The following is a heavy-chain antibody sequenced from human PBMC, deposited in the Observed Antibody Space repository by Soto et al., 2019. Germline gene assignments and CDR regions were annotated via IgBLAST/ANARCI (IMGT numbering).Heavy chain of an antibody. CDR3: ARDYYDSSGLQH. V-gene: IGHV3-33*01. CDR1: GFTFSSYG. Sequence: QVQLVESGGGVVQPGRSLRLSCAASGFTFSSYGMHWVRQAPGKGLEWVAVIWYDGSNKYYADSVKGRFIISRDNSKNTLYLQMNSLRAEDTAVYYCARDYYDSSGLQHWGQGTLVTVSS. J-gene: IGHJ1*01. D-gene: IGHD3-22*01. CDR2: IWYDGSNK.